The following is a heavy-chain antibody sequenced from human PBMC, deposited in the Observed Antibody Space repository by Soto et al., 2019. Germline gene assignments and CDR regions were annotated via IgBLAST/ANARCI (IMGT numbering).Heavy chain of an antibody. J-gene: IGHJ6*02. CDR1: GGTVSSCGDY. CDR3: ARDRDGYNRAYGMDV. CDR2: IYYSGST. V-gene: IGHV4-31*11. D-gene: IGHD5-18*01. Sequence: SSGSLALTCAVSGGTVSSCGDYWSWISQHPGKGLEWIGYIYYSGSTYYNPSLKSRVTISVDTSKNQFSLKLSSVTAADTAVYYCARDRDGYNRAYGMDVWGQGTTVTVSS.